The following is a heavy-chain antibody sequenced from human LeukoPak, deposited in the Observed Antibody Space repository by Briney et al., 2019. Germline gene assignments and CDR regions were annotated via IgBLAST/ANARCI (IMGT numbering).Heavy chain of an antibody. J-gene: IGHJ4*02. CDR3: AKDYYYDSSGYTYFDY. CDR1: GFTFNDYA. V-gene: IGHV3-9*03. D-gene: IGHD3-22*01. CDR2: ISWNSGTI. Sequence: GGSLRPSCVASGFTFNDYAMHWVRHAPGKGLEWVSGISWNSGTIGYADSVKGRFTISRDNAKNSLYLQMNSLRAEDMAFYYCAKDYYYDSSGYTYFDYWGQGALVTVSS.